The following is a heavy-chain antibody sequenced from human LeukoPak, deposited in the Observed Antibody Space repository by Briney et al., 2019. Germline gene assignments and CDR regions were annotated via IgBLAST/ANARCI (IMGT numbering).Heavy chain of an antibody. CDR3: ARDLSTSSNWELDY. CDR1: GYTFSDYY. V-gene: IGHV1-2*02. Sequence: ASVKVSCKSSGYTFSDYYTHWLRQAPGQGLEWMGWINPNSGGTRYEQQFQGRATMTRDTSIGTVYMELSTLRSDDTAVYYCARDLSTSSNWELDYWGQGTLVTVSS. D-gene: IGHD1-1*01. CDR2: INPNSGGT. J-gene: IGHJ4*02.